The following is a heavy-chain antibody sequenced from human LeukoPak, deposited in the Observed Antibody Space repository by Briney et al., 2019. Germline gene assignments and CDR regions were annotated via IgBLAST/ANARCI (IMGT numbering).Heavy chain of an antibody. CDR3: ARGGEYSGYDFDY. Sequence: SETLSLTCTVSGGSIRSSYYYWGWLRQPPGTGLEWIGSIYDSGSTNYNPSLKSRVTISVDTSKNQFSLKLSSVTAADTAVYYCARGGEYSGYDFDYWGQGTLVTVSS. CDR2: IYDSGST. D-gene: IGHD5-12*01. V-gene: IGHV4-39*07. J-gene: IGHJ4*02. CDR1: GGSIRSSYYY.